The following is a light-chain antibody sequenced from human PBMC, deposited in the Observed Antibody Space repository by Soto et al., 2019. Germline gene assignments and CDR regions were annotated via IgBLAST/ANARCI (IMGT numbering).Light chain of an antibody. CDR1: HSVSSNY. V-gene: IGKV3-20*01. CDR2: GAS. CDR3: HQYGNSPYA. Sequence: ELGLPQSPGTLSLSPGARATLSCRASHSVSSNYLAWYQQKSGQAPRLLIYGASSRATGIPDRFSGSGSGTDFTLTISKLEPEDFAVYYGHQYGNSPYAFGQGNELET. J-gene: IGKJ2*01.